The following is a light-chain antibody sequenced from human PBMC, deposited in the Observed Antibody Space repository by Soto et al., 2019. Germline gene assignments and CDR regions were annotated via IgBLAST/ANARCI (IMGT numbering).Light chain of an antibody. V-gene: IGLV2-14*03. CDR3: SSYTSSSTPHV. CDR2: DVS. Sequence: QSALTQPASVSGSPGQSITISCTGSSSDVGGYNYVSWYQHHPGKAPKLMIYDVSNRPSGAPNRFSGSKSGNTASLTISGLQAEDEADYYCSSYTSSSTPHVFGTGTKLTVL. CDR1: SSDVGGYNY. J-gene: IGLJ1*01.